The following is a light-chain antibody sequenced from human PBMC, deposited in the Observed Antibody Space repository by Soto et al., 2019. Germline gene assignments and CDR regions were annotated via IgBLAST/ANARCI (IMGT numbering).Light chain of an antibody. V-gene: IGKV3-20*01. CDR1: QSIATSY. CDR2: STS. J-gene: IGKJ5*01. Sequence: EVVLTQSPGTLSLSPGDRVTLSCKASQSIATSYLAWYQQTFGQAPRLLMSSTSKRAPGIPDRFSGAGSGTDFTLNINRLESEDSGVYYCQQYSSLPITFGQGTRLVI. CDR3: QQYSSLPIT.